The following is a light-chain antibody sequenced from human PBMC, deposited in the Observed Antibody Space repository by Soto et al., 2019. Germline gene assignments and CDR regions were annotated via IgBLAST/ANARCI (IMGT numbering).Light chain of an antibody. CDR1: QDVSNY. J-gene: IGKJ1*01. V-gene: IGKV1-5*01. CDR2: DAS. Sequence: QMTHCSSCLSASVADTVTITCQASQDVSNYLNWYQQKPGTAPKLLINDASSLESGVPARFSGSGSGTEFTLTISSLQPDDFATYYCQHYNSYSEAFGQGTKVDIK. CDR3: QHYNSYSEA.